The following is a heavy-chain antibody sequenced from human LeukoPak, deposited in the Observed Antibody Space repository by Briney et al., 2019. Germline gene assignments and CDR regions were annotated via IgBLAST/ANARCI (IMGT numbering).Heavy chain of an antibody. V-gene: IGHV1-8*01. Sequence: ASVKVSCKASGYTFTSYDINWVRQPTGQGLEWMGWMNPNSGNTGYAQKFQGRVTMTRNTSISTAYMELSSLRSEDTAVYYCARLYLSGSIPWFDPWGQGTLVTVSS. CDR3: ARLYLSGSIPWFDP. D-gene: IGHD1-26*01. CDR1: GYTFTSYD. CDR2: MNPNSGNT. J-gene: IGHJ5*02.